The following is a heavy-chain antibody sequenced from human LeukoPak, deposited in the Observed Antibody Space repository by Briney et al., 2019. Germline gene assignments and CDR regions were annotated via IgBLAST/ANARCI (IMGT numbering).Heavy chain of an antibody. CDR1: GFSVSNHY. D-gene: IGHD5-24*01. CDR2: IWADGTT. J-gene: IGHJ5*02. V-gene: IGHV3-66*02. CDR3: ARDGAGIESWVELDP. Sequence: GGALRLSCASSGFSVSNHYMAWVRQAPGRRLEWVSFIWADGTTFYTDSVRGRFTVSRDQFKNTLYLQMSSLRPDDTALYYCARDGAGIESWVELDPWGQGTQVTVSA.